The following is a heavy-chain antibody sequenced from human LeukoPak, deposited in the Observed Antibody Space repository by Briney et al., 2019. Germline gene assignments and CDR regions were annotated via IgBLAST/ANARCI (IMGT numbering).Heavy chain of an antibody. CDR1: GGIFSSYA. CDR3: ARVSSGWFPIDY. V-gene: IGHV1-69*13. Sequence: SVKVSCKASGGIFSSYAIIWVRQAPGQGLEWMGGIIPIFGTANYAQKLEGRVTITADESTSTAYMKLSSLRSEDTAVYYCARVSSGWFPIDYWGQGTLVTVSS. CDR2: IIPIFGTA. D-gene: IGHD6-19*01. J-gene: IGHJ4*02.